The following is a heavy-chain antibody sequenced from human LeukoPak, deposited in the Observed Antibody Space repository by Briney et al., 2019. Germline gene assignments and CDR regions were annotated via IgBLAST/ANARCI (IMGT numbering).Heavy chain of an antibody. CDR2: ISSSGSTI. V-gene: IGHV3-11*01. CDR3: ARSSYGRGYSYVDY. CDR1: GFIFSSHA. J-gene: IGHJ4*02. Sequence: PGGSLRLSCVGSGFIFSSHAMSWIRQAPGKGLEWVSYISSSGSTIYYADSVKGRFTISRDNAKNSLYLQMNSLRAEDTAVYYCARSSYGRGYSYVDYWGQGTLVTVSS. D-gene: IGHD5-18*01.